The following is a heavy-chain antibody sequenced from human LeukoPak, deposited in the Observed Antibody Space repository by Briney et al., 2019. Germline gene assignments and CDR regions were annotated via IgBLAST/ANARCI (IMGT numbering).Heavy chain of an antibody. D-gene: IGHD4/OR15-4a*01. V-gene: IGHV3-48*01. CDR1: GFTFSSYS. CDR3: AREGSGLTHDY. J-gene: IGHJ4*02. Sequence: GGSLRLSCAASGFTFSSYSMKWVRRAPGKGLEGGSYINSSSSTIYYADSVKGRFTISRDNAKYSLYLQMNILRAEDTAVYYCAREGSGLTHDYWGEGTLVTASS. CDR2: INSSSSTI.